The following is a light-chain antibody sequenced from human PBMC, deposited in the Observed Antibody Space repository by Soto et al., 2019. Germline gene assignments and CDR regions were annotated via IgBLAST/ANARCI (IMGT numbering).Light chain of an antibody. CDR3: QQYGSSPWT. Sequence: IGLTQSPGTLSLYPGERATLSCRASQSVSSSYLAWYQQKPGQAPRLLIYGASSRATGIPDRFSGSGSGTDFTLTISRLEPEDFAVYYCQQYGSSPWTFGQGTKVDNK. V-gene: IGKV3-20*01. CDR1: QSVSSSY. CDR2: GAS. J-gene: IGKJ1*01.